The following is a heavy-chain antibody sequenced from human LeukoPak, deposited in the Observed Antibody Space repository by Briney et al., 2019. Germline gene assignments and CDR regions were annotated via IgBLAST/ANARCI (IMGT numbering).Heavy chain of an antibody. D-gene: IGHD3/OR15-3a*01. Sequence: PSETLSLTCTVSGGSISSYYWSWIRQPPGKGLEWIGYIYYSGSTNYNPSLKSRVTISVDTSKNQFSLKLSSVAAADTAVYYCARDFRLGAHNWFDPWGQGTLVTVSS. CDR3: ARDFRLGAHNWFDP. V-gene: IGHV4-59*01. J-gene: IGHJ5*02. CDR2: IYYSGST. CDR1: GGSISSYY.